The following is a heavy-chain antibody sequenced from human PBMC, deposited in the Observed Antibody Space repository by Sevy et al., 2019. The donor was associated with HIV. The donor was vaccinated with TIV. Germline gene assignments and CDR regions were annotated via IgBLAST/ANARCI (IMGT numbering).Heavy chain of an antibody. CDR2: ISSGGDTI. J-gene: IGHJ4*02. Sequence: GGSLRLSCAASGFTFSAYEMNWVRWAPGKGLEWLSSISSGGDTIYYADSLEGRFTISRDNAKNSLYLQMKNLRGEDTALYYCTRAPPRGGYNPFEYWGQGTLVTVSS. D-gene: IGHD5-12*01. CDR3: TRAPPRGGYNPFEY. CDR1: GFTFSAYE. V-gene: IGHV3-48*03.